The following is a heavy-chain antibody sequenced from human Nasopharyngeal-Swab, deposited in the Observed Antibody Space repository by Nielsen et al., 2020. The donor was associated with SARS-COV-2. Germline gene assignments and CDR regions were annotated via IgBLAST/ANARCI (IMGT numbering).Heavy chain of an antibody. CDR2: ISSSSSYI. V-gene: IGHV3-21*01. D-gene: IGHD6-25*01. CDR3: ARDLAYGSGPYYFDY. Sequence: WILQPPGKGLEWVSSISSSSSYIYYADSVKGRFTISRDNAKNSLYLQMNSLRAEDTAVYYCARDLAYGSGPYYFDYWGQGTLVTVSS. J-gene: IGHJ4*02.